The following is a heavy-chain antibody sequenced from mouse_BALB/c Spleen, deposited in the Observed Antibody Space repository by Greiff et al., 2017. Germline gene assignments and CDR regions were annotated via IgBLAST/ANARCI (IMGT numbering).Heavy chain of an antibody. CDR2: INPGSGGT. CDR3: ATHYYGSSYGFAY. J-gene: IGHJ3*01. CDR1: GYAFTNYL. V-gene: IGHV1-54*01. Sequence: VKLQQSGAELVRPVTSVKVSCKASGYAFTNYLIEWVKQRPGQGLEWIGVINPGSGGTNYNEKFKGKATLTADKSSSTAYMQLSSLTSDDSAVYFCATHYYGSSYGFAYWGQGTLVTVSA. D-gene: IGHD1-1*01.